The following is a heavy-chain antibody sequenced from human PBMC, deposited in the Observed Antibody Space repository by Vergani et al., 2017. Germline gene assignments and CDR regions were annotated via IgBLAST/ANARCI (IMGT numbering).Heavy chain of an antibody. J-gene: IGHJ4*01. CDR2: ISASGAPT. V-gene: IGHV3-23*01. CDR3: ASAYGGYDWFDY. Sequence: EVQLLESGGDLVQPGGFLRLSCTAFGFLFSTYAMSWVRQAPGKGREWVSGISASGAPTYYADSVKGRVTSSRDNSKNTLYLQMNSLRVEDTAVYYCASAYGGYDWFDYWGQRTLVTVSS. CDR1: GFLFSTYA. D-gene: IGHD1-20*01.